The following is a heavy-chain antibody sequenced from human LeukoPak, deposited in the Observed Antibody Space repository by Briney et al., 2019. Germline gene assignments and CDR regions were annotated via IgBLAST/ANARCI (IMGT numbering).Heavy chain of an antibody. CDR3: ARDFLYGSSGYYYKSAFDI. CDR2: INPNSGGT. V-gene: IGHV1-2*02. Sequence: ASVKVSCKASVYTFTSYNMHWVRQAPGQGLEWMGWINPNSGGTNYAQKFQGRVTMTRDTSISTAYMELSRLRSDDTSVYSCARDFLYGSSGYYYKSAFDIWGQGTMVTVSS. D-gene: IGHD3-22*01. J-gene: IGHJ3*02. CDR1: VYTFTSYN.